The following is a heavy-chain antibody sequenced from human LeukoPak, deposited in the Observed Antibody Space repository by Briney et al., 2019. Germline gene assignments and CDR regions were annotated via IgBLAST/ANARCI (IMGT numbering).Heavy chain of an antibody. Sequence: SETLSLTCTVSGGSISSYYWSWIRQPPGKGLEWIGYIYYSGSTNYNPSLKSRVTISVDTSKKQFSLKLSSVTAADTAVYYCARVICSGGSCRFDYWGQGTLVTVSS. D-gene: IGHD2-15*01. CDR1: GGSISSYY. J-gene: IGHJ4*02. CDR3: ARVICSGGSCRFDY. V-gene: IGHV4-59*01. CDR2: IYYSGST.